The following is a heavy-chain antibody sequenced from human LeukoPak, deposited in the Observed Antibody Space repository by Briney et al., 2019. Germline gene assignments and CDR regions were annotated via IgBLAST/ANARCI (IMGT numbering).Heavy chain of an antibody. CDR3: ARHSSDSSGYLLDY. CDR2: IYYSGST. CDR1: NGSISYYY. D-gene: IGHD3-22*01. J-gene: IGHJ4*02. V-gene: IGHV4-59*08. Sequence: SETLSLTCTVSNGSISYYYWSRIRQPPGKGLEWIGYIYYSGSTNYNPSLKSRVTMSIDKSKNQFSLDLSSVTAADTAVYYCARHSSDSSGYLLDYWGQGTLVTVSS.